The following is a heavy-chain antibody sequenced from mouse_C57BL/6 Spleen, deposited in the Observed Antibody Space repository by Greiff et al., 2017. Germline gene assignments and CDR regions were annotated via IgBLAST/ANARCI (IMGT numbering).Heavy chain of an antibody. J-gene: IGHJ2*01. CDR2: IDPSDSET. D-gene: IGHD1-1*01. CDR3: ARSFGPGNGSLDD. Sequence: QVQLQQPGAELVRPGSSVKLSCKASGYTFTSYWMHWVKQRPIQGLEWIGNIDPSDSETHYNQKFKDKAILTVNKSSSNAYMQLISLTSEDSAVYYCARSFGPGNGSLDDWGQGTTLTVSS. CDR1: GYTFTSYW. V-gene: IGHV1-52*01.